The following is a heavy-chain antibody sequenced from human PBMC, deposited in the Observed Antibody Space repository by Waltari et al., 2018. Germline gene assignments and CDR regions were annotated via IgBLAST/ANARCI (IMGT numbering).Heavy chain of an antibody. V-gene: IGHV3-9*03. D-gene: IGHD6-13*01. CDR2: ISGNSGSI. Sequence: EVQLVESGGGLVQPGRSLRLSCAASGFTFDDYAMHWVRQAPGKGLEWVAGISGNSGSIGYADSGKGRFTISRDNAKNSLYLQMNSLRAEDMAVYYCARQYSSSWSLDYWGQGTLVTVSS. CDR3: ARQYSSSWSLDY. CDR1: GFTFDDYA. J-gene: IGHJ4*02.